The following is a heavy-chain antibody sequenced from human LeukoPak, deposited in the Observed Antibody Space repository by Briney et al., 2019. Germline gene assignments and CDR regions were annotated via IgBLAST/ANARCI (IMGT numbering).Heavy chain of an antibody. CDR3: ARDGTPTYSSGWVYMDV. CDR2: ISASGTLT. D-gene: IGHD6-25*01. CDR1: GFSFSSYE. J-gene: IGHJ6*04. V-gene: IGHV3-48*03. Sequence: GGSLRLSCAASGFSFSSYEMNWVRQAPGKELEWISYISASGTLTHYADSVEGRFAVSRDNARNSLYLQMNNLRGEDTAVYYCARDGTPTYSSGWVYMDVWGKGTTVTISS.